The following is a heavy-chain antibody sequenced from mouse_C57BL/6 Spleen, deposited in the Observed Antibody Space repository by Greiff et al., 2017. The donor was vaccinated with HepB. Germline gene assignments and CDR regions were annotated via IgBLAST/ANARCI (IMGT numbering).Heavy chain of an antibody. D-gene: IGHD1-1*01. Sequence: VQLQQSGAELVKPGASVKLSCTASGFNIKDYYMHWVKQRTEQGLEWIGRIDPEDGETNHAANFQGKATITADKSSNTAYLQLSSLTSEDTAFYYCANLNYYGSSYPLFDYWGQGTTLTVSS. V-gene: IGHV14-2*01. CDR2: IDPEDGET. CDR1: GFNIKDYY. J-gene: IGHJ2*01. CDR3: ANLNYYGSSYPLFDY.